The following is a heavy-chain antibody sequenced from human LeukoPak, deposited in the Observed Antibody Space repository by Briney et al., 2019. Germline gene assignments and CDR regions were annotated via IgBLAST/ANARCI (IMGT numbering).Heavy chain of an antibody. CDR3: AREIIAAAGTSYNWFDP. Sequence: SQTLSLTCTVSGGSISSGGYYWSWIRQPPGKGLEWIGEINHSGSTNYNPSLKSRVTMSVDTSKNQFSLKLSSVTAADTAVYYCAREIIAAAGTSYNWFDPWGQGTLVTVSS. CDR2: INHSGST. CDR1: GGSISSGGYY. V-gene: IGHV4-30-2*01. D-gene: IGHD6-13*01. J-gene: IGHJ5*02.